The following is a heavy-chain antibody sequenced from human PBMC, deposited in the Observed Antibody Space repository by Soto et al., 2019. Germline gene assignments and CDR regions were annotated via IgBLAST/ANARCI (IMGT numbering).Heavy chain of an antibody. Sequence: SETRCLTCGGYGGSFSGYYWSGIRQPPGKGLEWIGEINHSGSTNYNPSLKSRVTISVDTSKNQFSLKLSSVTAADTAVYYCARGMAPAGSFAYWGRRTLVLVSS. CDR3: ARGMAPAGSFAY. CDR1: GGSFSGYY. V-gene: IGHV4-34*01. J-gene: IGHJ4*02. CDR2: INHSGST. D-gene: IGHD6-13*01.